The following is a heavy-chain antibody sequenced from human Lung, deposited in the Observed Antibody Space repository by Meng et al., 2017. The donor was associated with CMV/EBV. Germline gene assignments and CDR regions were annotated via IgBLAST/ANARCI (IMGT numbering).Heavy chain of an antibody. D-gene: IGHD2/OR15-2a*01. CDR3: GNILGNCNRANCLDDAFAN. CDR1: GDSFDKYV. V-gene: IGHV1-69*10. J-gene: IGHJ3*02. Sequence: SXXVSCKASGDSFDKYVISWVRQAPGQGPEWMGGIIPSLGITDFAQKFQGRVTITADRSTSTVDMELSSLRSEDTAVYYCGNILGNCNRANCLDDAFANWGQG. CDR2: IIPSLGIT.